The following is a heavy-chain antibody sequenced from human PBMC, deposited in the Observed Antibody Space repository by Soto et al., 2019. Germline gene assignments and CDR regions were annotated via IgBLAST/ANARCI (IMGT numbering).Heavy chain of an antibody. CDR1: GYTFTNYY. CDR3: ARDFSAPMDY. Sequence: VASVKVSCKASGYTFTNYYMHWVRQAPGQGLEWMGIIYPSGGSTRNAQKFQGRVTMTRDTSTSTVYMELSSLRSEDTAVYYCARDFSAPMDYWGRGTLVTVSS. V-gene: IGHV1-46*01. D-gene: IGHD2-2*01. CDR2: IYPSGGST. J-gene: IGHJ4*02.